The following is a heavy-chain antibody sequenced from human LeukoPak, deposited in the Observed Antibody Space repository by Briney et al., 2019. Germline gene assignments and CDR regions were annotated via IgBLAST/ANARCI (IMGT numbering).Heavy chain of an antibody. CDR3: ASLYASSVYFDY. D-gene: IGHD2-8*01. CDR2: ILYSGST. V-gene: IGHV4-39*01. Sequence: PSETLSLTCTVSGGSISSSSYYWGWIRQLPGKGLEWIGNILYSGSTYYNPSLKSRVALSVDTSKNQFSLKLSSVTAADTAVYYCASLYASSVYFDYWGQGTLVTVSS. CDR1: GGSISSSSYY. J-gene: IGHJ4*02.